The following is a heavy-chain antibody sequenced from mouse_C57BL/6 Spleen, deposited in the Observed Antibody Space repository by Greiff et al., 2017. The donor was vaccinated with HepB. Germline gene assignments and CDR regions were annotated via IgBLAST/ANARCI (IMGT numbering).Heavy chain of an antibody. Sequence: VQLQQSGPELVKPGASVKISCKASGYAFSSSWMNWVKQRPGKGLEWIGRIYPGDGDTNYNGKFEGKATLTADKSSSTAYMQLSSLTSEDSAVYFCARERADLLGYYFDYWGQGTTLTVSS. J-gene: IGHJ2*01. D-gene: IGHD2-4*01. CDR2: IYPGDGDT. V-gene: IGHV1-82*01. CDR1: GYAFSSSW. CDR3: ARERADLLGYYFDY.